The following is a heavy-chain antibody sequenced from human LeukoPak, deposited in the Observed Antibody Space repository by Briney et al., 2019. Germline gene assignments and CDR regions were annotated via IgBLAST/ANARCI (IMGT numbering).Heavy chain of an antibody. CDR2: IYYSGST. CDR3: ARSLLYYYDSSGYFDY. J-gene: IGHJ4*02. V-gene: IGHV4-30-4*08. Sequence: SETLSLTCTVSGGSISSGDYYWSWIRQPPGKGLEWIGYIYYSGSTYYNPSLKSRVTISVDTSKNQFSLKLSSVTAADTAVYYCARSLLYYYDSSGYFDYWGQGTLVTVSS. D-gene: IGHD3-22*01. CDR1: GGSISSGDYY.